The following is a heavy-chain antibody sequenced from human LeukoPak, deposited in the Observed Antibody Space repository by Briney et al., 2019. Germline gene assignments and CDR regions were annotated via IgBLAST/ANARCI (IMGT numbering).Heavy chain of an antibody. CDR3: ARVEAMVRGVDV. V-gene: IGHV4-34*01. J-gene: IGHJ6*04. CDR1: GGSFSGYY. D-gene: IGHD3-10*01. CDR2: INHSGST. Sequence: SETLSLTCAVYGGSFSGYYWSWIRQPTGKGLEWIGEINHSGSTNYNPSLKSRVTISVDTSKNQFSLKLSSVTAADTAVYYCARVEAMVRGVDVWGKGTTVTVSS.